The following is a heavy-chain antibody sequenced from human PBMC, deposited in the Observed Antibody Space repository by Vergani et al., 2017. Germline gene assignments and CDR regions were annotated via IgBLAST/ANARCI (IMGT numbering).Heavy chain of an antibody. D-gene: IGHD6-19*01. CDR3: AKWQWLVPYMDV. V-gene: IGHV3-23*01. J-gene: IGHJ6*03. CDR2: ISGSDGST. CDR1: GFRVTTYY. Sequence: VELLESGGGLAQPGGSLRVSCSASGFRVTTYYMSWVRQAPGKGLEWVSVISGSDGSTYYADSVKGRFTISRDNSKNTLYLQMNSLRAEDTAVYYCAKWQWLVPYMDVWGKGTPVTVSS.